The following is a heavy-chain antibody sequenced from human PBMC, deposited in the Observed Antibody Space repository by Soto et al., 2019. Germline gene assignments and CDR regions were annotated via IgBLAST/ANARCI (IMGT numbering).Heavy chain of an antibody. Sequence: SETLSLTCAVYGGSFSGYYWSWIRQPPGKGLEWIGEINHSGSTNYNPSLKSRVTISVDTSKNQFSLKLSSVTAADTAVYYCARDHNYDFWSGYYMAFDIWGQGTMVTVSS. CDR1: GGSFSGYY. CDR2: INHSGST. D-gene: IGHD3-3*01. J-gene: IGHJ3*02. V-gene: IGHV4-34*01. CDR3: ARDHNYDFWSGYYMAFDI.